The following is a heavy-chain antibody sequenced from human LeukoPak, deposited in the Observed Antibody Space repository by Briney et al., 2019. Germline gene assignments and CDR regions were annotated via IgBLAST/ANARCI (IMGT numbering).Heavy chain of an antibody. CDR1: GGSISIYY. V-gene: IGHV4-59*01. J-gene: IGHJ4*02. CDR2: VYNSGST. CDR3: VRDRELYY. Sequence: PSETLSLTCTVSGGSISIYYWSWIRQPPGKGLKWIGYVYNSGSTDYNPSLKSRVTISADTSKNQFSLKVNSVTASDTAVCYCVRDRELYYWGQGILVTVSS. D-gene: IGHD1-26*01.